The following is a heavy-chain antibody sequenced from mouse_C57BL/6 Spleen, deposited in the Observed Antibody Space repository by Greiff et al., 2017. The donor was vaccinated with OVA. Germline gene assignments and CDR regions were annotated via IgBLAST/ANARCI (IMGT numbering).Heavy chain of an antibody. D-gene: IGHD1-1*01. CDR3: ANYGSSFFDY. Sequence: VQLVESGAELAGPGASVKLSCKASGYTFTSYGISWVKQRTGQGLEWIGEIYPRSGNTYYNEKFKGKATLTADKSSSTAYMELRSLTSEDSAVYFCANYGSSFFDYWGQGTTLTVSS. CDR2: IYPRSGNT. CDR1: GYTFTSYG. J-gene: IGHJ2*01. V-gene: IGHV1-81*01.